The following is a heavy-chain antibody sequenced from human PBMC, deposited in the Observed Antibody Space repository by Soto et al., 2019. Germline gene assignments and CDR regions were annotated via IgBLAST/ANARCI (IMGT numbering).Heavy chain of an antibody. CDR1: GFTFSNCA. J-gene: IGHJ4*02. CDR3: AKELAEVTLIVVVPQSGFDY. Sequence: PGGSLRLSCAASGFTFSNCAMSWVRQAPGKGLEWVSGINGIDTGTFYADSVKGRFTISRDNSRNTLYLQMNGLRAEDTAVYYCAKELAEVTLIVVVPQSGFDYWGQGTLVTVSS. V-gene: IGHV3-23*01. CDR2: INGIDTGT. D-gene: IGHD3-22*01.